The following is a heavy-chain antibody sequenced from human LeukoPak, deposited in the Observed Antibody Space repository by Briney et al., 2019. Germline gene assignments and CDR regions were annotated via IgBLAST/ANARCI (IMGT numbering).Heavy chain of an antibody. Sequence: GGSLRLSCAASGFTFSSYAMSWVRQAPGKGLEWVSAISGSGGSTYYADSVKGRFTISRDNAKNSLYLQMNSLRAEDTAVYYCARDWGYCSSTSCPMDVWGKGTTVTVSS. CDR2: ISGSGGST. V-gene: IGHV3-23*01. D-gene: IGHD2-2*01. CDR1: GFTFSSYA. J-gene: IGHJ6*03. CDR3: ARDWGYCSSTSCPMDV.